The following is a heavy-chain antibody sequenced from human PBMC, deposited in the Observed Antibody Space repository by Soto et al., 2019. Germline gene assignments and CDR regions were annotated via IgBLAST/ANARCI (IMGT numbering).Heavy chain of an antibody. CDR3: ARRAGPGSRFPLNWFDP. D-gene: IGHD3-3*01. J-gene: IGHJ5*02. Sequence: LKISCKGSGYSFTSYWIGWVRQMPGKGLEWMGIIYPGDSDTRYSPSFQGQVTISADKSISTAYLQWSSLKASDTAMYYCARRAGPGSRFPLNWFDPWGQGTLVTVSS. CDR2: IYPGDSDT. V-gene: IGHV5-51*01. CDR1: GYSFTSYW.